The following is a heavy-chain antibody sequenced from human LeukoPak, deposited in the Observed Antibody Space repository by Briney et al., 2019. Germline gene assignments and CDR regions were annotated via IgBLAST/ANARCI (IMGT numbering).Heavy chain of an antibody. Sequence: SVTLSLTCTVSGGSISDDYWGWIRQPPGKGLEWIGYIYTRGSTNYNPSLRSRVTLSVDTSKNQFSLKLSSVTTADTAVYYCARSTSNRFDPWGQGTLVTVSS. CDR2: IYTRGST. J-gene: IGHJ5*02. CDR3: ARSTSNRFDP. V-gene: IGHV4-4*09. CDR1: GGSISDDY.